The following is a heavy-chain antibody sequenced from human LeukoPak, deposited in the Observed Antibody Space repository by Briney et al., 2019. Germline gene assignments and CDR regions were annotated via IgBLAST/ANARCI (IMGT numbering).Heavy chain of an antibody. CDR3: ARGLHYDILTGYYSSGFADY. CDR2: IKQDGSEK. V-gene: IGHV3-7*05. J-gene: IGHJ4*02. Sequence: PGGSLRLSCAASGFTFSSYWMSWVRQAPGKGLEWVANIKQDGSEKYYVDSVKGRFTISRDNAKNSLYLQMNSLRAEDTAVYYCARGLHYDILTGYYSSGFADYWGQGTLVTVSS. CDR1: GFTFSSYW. D-gene: IGHD3-9*01.